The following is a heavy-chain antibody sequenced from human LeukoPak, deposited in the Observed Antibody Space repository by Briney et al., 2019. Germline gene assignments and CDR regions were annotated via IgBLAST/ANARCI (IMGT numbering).Heavy chain of an antibody. V-gene: IGHV4-59*01. CDR2: ISYRGST. D-gene: IGHD3-10*01. CDR3: ARSYYYGSGTYYFDF. CDR1: GGSISSYY. Sequence: SETLSLTCTVSGGSISSYYWSWIRQPPGKGLEWIGYISYRGSTNYNPSLKSRVTISVDTSENQFSLKLSSVTAADTAVYYCARSYYYGSGTYYFDFWGQGTLVTVSS. J-gene: IGHJ4*02.